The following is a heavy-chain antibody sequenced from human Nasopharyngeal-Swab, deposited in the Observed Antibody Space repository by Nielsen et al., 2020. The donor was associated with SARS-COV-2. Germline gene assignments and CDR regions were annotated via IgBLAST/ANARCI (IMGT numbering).Heavy chain of an antibody. CDR2: IWYDGSSE. CDR1: GFTFSSHV. CDR3: ARIYCGGGSCFSLDY. Sequence: GESLKISCAASGFTFSSHVMHWVRQAPGKGLEWVSLIWYDGSSEHYADSVKGRFTISRDNSRNTLYLQMNSLRAEDTAVYYCARIYCGGGSCFSLDYWGQGTLVTVSS. J-gene: IGHJ4*02. V-gene: IGHV3-33*01. D-gene: IGHD2-15*01.